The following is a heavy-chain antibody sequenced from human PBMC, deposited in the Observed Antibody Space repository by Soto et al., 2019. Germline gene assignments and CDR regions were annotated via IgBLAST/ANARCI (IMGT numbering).Heavy chain of an antibody. J-gene: IGHJ5*02. CDR1: GDSISSYY. CDR2: IYYSGST. Sequence: QVQLQESGPRLVKPSETLSLTCTVSGDSISSYYWTWIRQPPGKELEWIGYIYYSGSTNYNPSLKSRVTISVDTSKNQFSLKLTSVTAADTAVYYCARGVATIGPWGQGTLVTVSS. CDR3: ARGVATIGP. D-gene: IGHD5-12*01. V-gene: IGHV4-59*01.